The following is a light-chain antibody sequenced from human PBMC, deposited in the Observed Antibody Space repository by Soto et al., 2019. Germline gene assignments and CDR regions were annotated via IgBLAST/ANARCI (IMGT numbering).Light chain of an antibody. CDR3: SSYTTSDTLV. V-gene: IGLV2-14*01. J-gene: IGLJ1*01. CDR2: EVS. CDR1: SSDIGGYDY. Sequence: QSALTQPASVSGSPGQSITISCTGTSSDIGGYDYVSWYQQHPGKAPKLMIYEVSHRPSGVSNRFSGSKSDNTASLTISGLQAEDESEYYCSSYTTSDTLVFXSGTKVTVL.